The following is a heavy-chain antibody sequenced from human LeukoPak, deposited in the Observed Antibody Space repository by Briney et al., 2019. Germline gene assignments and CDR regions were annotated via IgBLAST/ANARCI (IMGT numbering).Heavy chain of an antibody. V-gene: IGHV3-23*01. CDR1: GFTFSSYA. D-gene: IGHD2-21*02. CDR2: ISGSGGST. CDR3: AKDVVVTAIPDYFDY. J-gene: IGHJ4*02. Sequence: GGSLRLSCAASGFTFSSYAMSWVRQAPGKGLEWVSAISGSGGSTYYADSVKGRFTIPRDNSKNTLYLQMNSLRAEDTAVYYCAKDVVVTAIPDYFDYWGQGTLVTVSS.